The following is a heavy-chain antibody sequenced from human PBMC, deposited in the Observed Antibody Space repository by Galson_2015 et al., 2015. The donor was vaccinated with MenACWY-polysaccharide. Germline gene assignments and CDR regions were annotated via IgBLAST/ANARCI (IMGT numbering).Heavy chain of an antibody. Sequence: SLRLSCAVSGFIFTNHAMHWVRQAPGKGLEWVAVISYDGSDKYYADSVKGRFTISRDNPKNTLYLQMNSLRAEDTAVYYCAKPFYGGNSYGAFNIWGQGTMVTVSS. CDR1: GFIFTNHA. CDR2: ISYDGSDK. J-gene: IGHJ3*02. CDR3: AKPFYGGNSYGAFNI. V-gene: IGHV3-30*18. D-gene: IGHD4-23*01.